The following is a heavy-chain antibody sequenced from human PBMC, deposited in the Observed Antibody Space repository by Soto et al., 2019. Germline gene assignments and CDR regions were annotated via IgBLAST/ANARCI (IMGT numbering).Heavy chain of an antibody. Sequence: QVQLVQSGAEVKKPGASVKVSCKASGYTFTSYAMHWVRQAPGQRLEWMGWINAGNGNTKYSQKFQGRVTITRDTCASTADMVLSSLRSEDTAVYYCAGGAPLRFLEWLRLWGQGALVTVSS. D-gene: IGHD3-3*01. V-gene: IGHV1-3*01. CDR3: AGGAPLRFLEWLRL. CDR1: GYTFTSYA. CDR2: INAGNGNT. J-gene: IGHJ4*02.